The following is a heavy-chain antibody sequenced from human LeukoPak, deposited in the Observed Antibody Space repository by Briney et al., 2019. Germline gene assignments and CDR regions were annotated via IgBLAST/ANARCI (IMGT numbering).Heavy chain of an antibody. Sequence: GGSLRLSCAASGFTFSSYAMHWVRRAPGKGLEYVSAISSNGGSTYYANSVKGRFTISRDNARNSLYLQMNSLRAEDTAVYYCARPSLNSGSYFDYWGQGILVTVSS. J-gene: IGHJ4*02. V-gene: IGHV3-64*01. CDR3: ARPSLNSGSYFDY. CDR2: ISSNGGST. D-gene: IGHD1-26*01. CDR1: GFTFSSYA.